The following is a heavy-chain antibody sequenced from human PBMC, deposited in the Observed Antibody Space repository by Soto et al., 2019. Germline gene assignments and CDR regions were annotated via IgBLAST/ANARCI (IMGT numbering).Heavy chain of an antibody. V-gene: IGHV3-23*01. CDR3: AKDSYSGGYPDY. D-gene: IGHD1-26*01. CDR1: GFTFSSYA. CDR2: ISGSGGST. J-gene: IGHJ4*02. Sequence: GGSLRLSCAASGFTFSSYAMSWVRQAPGKGLEWVSTISGSGGSTYYADSVKGRFTISRDNSRSTLYLQMNSLRAEDTAVYYCAKDSYSGGYPDYWAQGTLVTVS.